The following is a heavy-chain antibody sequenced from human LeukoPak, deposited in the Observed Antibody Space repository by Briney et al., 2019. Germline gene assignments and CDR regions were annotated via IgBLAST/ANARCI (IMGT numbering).Heavy chain of an antibody. Sequence: SETLSLTCAVYGGSFSGYYWSWIRQHPGKGLEWIGYIYYSGSTYYNPSLKSRVTISVDTSKNQFSLKLSSVTAADTAVYYCARGIVVVPAAVDWFDPWGQGTLVTVSS. V-gene: IGHV4-31*11. CDR2: IYYSGST. CDR1: GGSFSGYY. J-gene: IGHJ5*02. D-gene: IGHD2-2*01. CDR3: ARGIVVVPAAVDWFDP.